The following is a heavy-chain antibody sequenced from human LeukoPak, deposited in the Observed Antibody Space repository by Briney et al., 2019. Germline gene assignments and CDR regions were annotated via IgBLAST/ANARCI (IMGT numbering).Heavy chain of an antibody. J-gene: IGHJ4*02. D-gene: IGHD3-22*01. CDR2: INPNSGGT. CDR1: GYTFTGYY. V-gene: IGHV1-2*02. CDR3: ARGRGTYYYDSSGYYYFDY. Sequence: ASVKVSCKASGYTFTGYYMHWVRQAPGQGLEWMGWINPNSGGTNYAQKFQGRVTMTRDTSISTAYMELSRLRSDDTAVYYCARGRGTYYYDSSGYYYFDYWGQGTLVTVSS.